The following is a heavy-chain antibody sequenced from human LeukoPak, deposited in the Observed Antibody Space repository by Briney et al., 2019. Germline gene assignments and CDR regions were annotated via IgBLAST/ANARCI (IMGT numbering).Heavy chain of an antibody. CDR3: AKDVRFLEWLLSY. CDR2: ISYDGSNK. CDR1: GFTFSSYG. Sequence: GRSLRLSCAASGFTFSSYGMHWVRQAPGKGLEWVAVISYDGSNKYYADSVKGRFTISRDNSKNTLYLQMNSLRAEDTAVYHCAKDVRFLEWLLSYWGQGTLVTVSS. V-gene: IGHV3-30*18. J-gene: IGHJ4*02. D-gene: IGHD3-3*01.